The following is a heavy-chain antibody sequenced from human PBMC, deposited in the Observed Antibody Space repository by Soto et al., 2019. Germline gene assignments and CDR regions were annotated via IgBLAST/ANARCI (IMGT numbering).Heavy chain of an antibody. CDR3: ARAYLGELPRRADYYYAMDV. CDR1: GFTFRNYV. D-gene: IGHD3-10*01. V-gene: IGHV3-23*01. Sequence: GGSLRLSCEASGFTFRNYVMAWVRKAPGKGLGWVSGISGSGDATFYADSGEGRFTVSRYNSKNTLYLQMNSLGAEDTAVYYCARAYLGELPRRADYYYAMDVWGRGTTVTVSS. CDR2: ISGSGDAT. J-gene: IGHJ6*02.